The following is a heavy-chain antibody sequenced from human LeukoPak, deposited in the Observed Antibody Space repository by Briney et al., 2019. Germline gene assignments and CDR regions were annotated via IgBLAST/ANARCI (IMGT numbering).Heavy chain of an antibody. V-gene: IGHV4-4*09. D-gene: IGHD3-3*01. CDR1: GGSISSYY. CDR2: IYTSGST. CDR3: ARRSTDHDFWSGSGGPYYYYYMDV. Sequence: SETLSLTCTVSGGSISSYYWSWIRQPPGKELEWIGYIYTSGSTNYNPSLKSRVTISVDTSKNQFSLKLSSVTAADTAVYYCARRSTDHDFWSGSGGPYYYYYMDVWGKGTTVTVSS. J-gene: IGHJ6*03.